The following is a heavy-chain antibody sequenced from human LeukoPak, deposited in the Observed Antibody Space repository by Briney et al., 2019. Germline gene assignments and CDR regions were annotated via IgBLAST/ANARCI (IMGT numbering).Heavy chain of an antibody. CDR1: GGSISSGGYH. V-gene: IGHV4-31*03. CDR2: IYYSGST. CDR3: ARGSTWLTLDY. J-gene: IGHJ4*02. Sequence: SETLSLTCTVSGGSISSGGYHWSWIRQHPGKGLEWIGYIYYSGSTYYNPSLKSRVTISVDTSKNQFSLKLSSVTAADTAVYYCARGSTWLTLDYWGQGTLVTVSS. D-gene: IGHD3-9*01.